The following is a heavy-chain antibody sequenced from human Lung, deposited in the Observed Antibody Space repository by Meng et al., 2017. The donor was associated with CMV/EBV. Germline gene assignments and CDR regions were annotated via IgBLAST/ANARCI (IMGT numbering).Heavy chain of an antibody. J-gene: IGHJ6*02. CDR3: ARGLSCPRYCSSTSCYCYYGMDV. D-gene: IGHD2-2*01. CDR2: INHSEST. CDR1: GWXFSGYY. V-gene: IGHV4-34*01. Sequence: LXCAVYGWXFSGYYWSWIRQPPGKGLEWIGEINHSESTNYNPSLKSRVTISVDTSKNQFSLKLSSVTAAETAVYYCARGLSCPRYCSSTSCYCYYGMDVWXQGTXVTVSS.